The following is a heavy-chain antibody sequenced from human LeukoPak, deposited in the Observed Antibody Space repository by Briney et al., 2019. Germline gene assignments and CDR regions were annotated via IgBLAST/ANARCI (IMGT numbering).Heavy chain of an antibody. V-gene: IGHV3-74*01. CDR2: VSGDGSAT. J-gene: IGHJ4*02. Sequence: GGSLRLSCTGSGFTFSTYWMNWVRQAPGKRLVWVSRVSGDGSATVYADSVKGRFTISRDNAKNTLYLQMNSLRVDDTAVYYCTRDLSPAHFWGQGTLVTVSS. CDR3: TRDLSPAHF. D-gene: IGHD2/OR15-2a*01. CDR1: GFTFSTYW.